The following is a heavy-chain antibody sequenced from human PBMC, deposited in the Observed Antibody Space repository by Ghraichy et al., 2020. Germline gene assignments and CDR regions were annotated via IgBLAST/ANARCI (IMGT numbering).Heavy chain of an antibody. J-gene: IGHJ4*02. Sequence: GGSLRLSCAASGFTFSSHYMTWVRQAPGKGLEWVANIKQDGSDKFYVDSVKGRFTISSDTAQNSLSLQMNSLGGEDTAVYYCARESSFAYSGFDYWGRGTLAT. CDR1: GFTFSSHY. CDR3: ARESSFAYSGFDY. D-gene: IGHD5-12*01. V-gene: IGHV3-7*03. CDR2: IKQDGSDK.